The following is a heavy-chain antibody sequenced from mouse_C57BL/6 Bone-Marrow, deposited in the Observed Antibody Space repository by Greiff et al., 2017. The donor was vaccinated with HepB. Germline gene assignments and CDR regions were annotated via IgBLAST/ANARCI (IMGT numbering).Heavy chain of an antibody. CDR3: ARREDSSGWAY. CDR1: GYTFTSYW. J-gene: IGHJ3*01. V-gene: IGHV1-7*01. CDR2: INPSSGYT. D-gene: IGHD3-2*02. Sequence: QQSCKASGYTFTSYWMHWVKQRPGQGLEWIGYINPSSGYTKYNQKFKDKATLTADKSSSTAYMQLSSLTYEDSAVYYCARREDSSGWAYWGQGTLVTVSA.